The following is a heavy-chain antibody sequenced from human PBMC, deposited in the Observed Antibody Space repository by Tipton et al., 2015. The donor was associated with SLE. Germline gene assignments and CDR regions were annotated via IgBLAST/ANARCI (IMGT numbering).Heavy chain of an antibody. CDR3: ARQGSSSSGGMDV. D-gene: IGHD6-6*01. CDR2: INHSGST. CDR1: GGSFSGYY. J-gene: IGHJ6*02. Sequence: TLSLTCAVYGGSFSGYYWSWIRQPPGKGLEWIGEINHSGSTNYNPSLKSRVTISVDTSKNQFSLKLSSVTAADTAVYYCARQGSSSSGGMDVWGQGTTVTVSS. V-gene: IGHV4-34*01.